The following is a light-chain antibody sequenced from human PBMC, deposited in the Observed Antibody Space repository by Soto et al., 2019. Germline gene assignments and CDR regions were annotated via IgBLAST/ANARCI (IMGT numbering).Light chain of an antibody. CDR3: LLSYGGAQV. CDR1: TGAVTSDYY. CDR2: SIS. J-gene: IGLJ3*02. Sequence: QTVVTQEPSLTVSPGGTVTLTCASSTGAVTSDYYPNWIQQKPGQAPRPLIYSISNKHSWTPARFSGSLLGAKAALTLSGVQPEDEVKYYCLLSYGGAQVFGGGTKITVL. V-gene: IGLV7-43*01.